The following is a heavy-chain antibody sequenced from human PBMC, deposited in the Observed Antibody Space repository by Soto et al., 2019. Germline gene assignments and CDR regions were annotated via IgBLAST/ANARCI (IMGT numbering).Heavy chain of an antibody. J-gene: IGHJ4*02. CDR1: GGSVNSGTYY. V-gene: IGHV4-61*03. CDR3: ASGRRASAYIDS. CDR2: LYNTGSS. Sequence: PSETLSLTCTVSGGSVNSGTYYWSWIRQPPGKGLEWIGYLYNTGSSDYNPSLKSRVTISVDTSKNHFSLILTSVTAADTAVYFCASGRRASAYIDSWGQGTLVTVSS.